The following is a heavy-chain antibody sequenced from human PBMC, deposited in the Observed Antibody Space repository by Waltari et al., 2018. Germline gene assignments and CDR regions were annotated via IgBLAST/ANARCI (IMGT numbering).Heavy chain of an antibody. CDR3: ARDSKFDP. J-gene: IGHJ5*02. Sequence: EVQLVESGGGLIQPGGSLRLSCAASGFSISDKYMSWFRQGPGKGREWFSIINSDGTTYYADSVKGRITISTDNAKNTVYLQMNSLRAEHTAMYYCARDSKFDPWGQGTLVTVSS. CDR2: INSDGTT. D-gene: IGHD4-4*01. CDR1: GFSISDKY. V-gene: IGHV3-53*01.